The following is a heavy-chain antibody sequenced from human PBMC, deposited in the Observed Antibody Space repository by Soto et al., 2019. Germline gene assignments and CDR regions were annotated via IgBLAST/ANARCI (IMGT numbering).Heavy chain of an antibody. D-gene: IGHD2-2*01. CDR1: GFTFSSYA. CDR3: APGSGYQLPQYYFDY. CDR2: ISGSGGST. Sequence: EVQLMESGGGLVQPGGSLRLSCAASGFTFSSYAMSWVRQAPGKGLEWVSAISGSGGSTYYADSVKGRFTISRDNSKNTLYLQMNRLRAEDTAVYYCAPGSGYQLPQYYFDYWGQGTLVTVSS. J-gene: IGHJ4*02. V-gene: IGHV3-23*01.